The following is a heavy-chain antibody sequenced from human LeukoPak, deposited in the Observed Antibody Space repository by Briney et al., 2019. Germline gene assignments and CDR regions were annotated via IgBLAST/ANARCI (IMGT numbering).Heavy chain of an antibody. J-gene: IGHJ5*02. CDR2: IYYSGST. V-gene: IGHV4-59*01. Sequence: SETLSLTCTVSGGSISSYYWSWIRQPPGKGLEWIGYIYYSGSTSYNPSLKSRVTISVDTSKNQFSLKLSSVTAADTAVYYCARDLGRVTMLNEPWFDPWGQGTLVTVSS. CDR3: ARDLGRVTMLNEPWFDP. D-gene: IGHD3-10*01. CDR1: GGSISSYY.